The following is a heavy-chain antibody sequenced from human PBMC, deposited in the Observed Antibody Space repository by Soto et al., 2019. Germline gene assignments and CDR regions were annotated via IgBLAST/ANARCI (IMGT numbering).Heavy chain of an antibody. CDR3: GRRISKFRNYHDAIDV. D-gene: IGHD3-3*01. CDR2: IYPGDSDT. Sequence: GESLKISCKGSGYTFTDYWIGWVRQLPGKGLEWMGIIYPGDSDTRYSPSFQVHVTITVDKSTSTAYLQWNTLKASDTAMYYCGRRISKFRNYHDAIDVWRRGTT. J-gene: IGHJ6*04. CDR1: GYTFTDYW. V-gene: IGHV5-51*01.